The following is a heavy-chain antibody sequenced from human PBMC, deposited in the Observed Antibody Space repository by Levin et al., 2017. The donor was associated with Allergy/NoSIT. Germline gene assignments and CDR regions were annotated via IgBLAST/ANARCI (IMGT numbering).Heavy chain of an antibody. J-gene: IGHJ4*02. CDR3: AKDEGGIPAAGNPWDY. Sequence: GGSLRLSCAASGFTFNTYAMSWVRQAPGKGLEWVSAISGSGGSTYYADSVKGRFTISRDNSKNTLYLQMNSLRAEDTAVYYCAKDEGGIPAAGNPWDYWGQGTLVTVSS. CDR1: GFTFNTYA. D-gene: IGHD6-13*01. CDR2: ISGSGGST. V-gene: IGHV3-23*01.